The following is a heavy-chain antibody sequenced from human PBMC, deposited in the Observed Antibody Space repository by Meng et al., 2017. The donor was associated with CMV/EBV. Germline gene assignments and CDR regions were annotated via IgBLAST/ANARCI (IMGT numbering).Heavy chain of an antibody. CDR3: ARGGGKYYYDSSGYYNGGWFDP. J-gene: IGHJ5*02. CDR1: A. V-gene: IGHV1-69*05. Sequence: AISWVRQAPGHGLEWMGGIIPIFGTANYAQKFQGRVTITTDESTSTAYMELSSLRSEDTAVYYCARGGGKYYYDSSGYYNGGWFDPWGQGTLVTVSS. CDR2: IIPIFGTA. D-gene: IGHD3-22*01.